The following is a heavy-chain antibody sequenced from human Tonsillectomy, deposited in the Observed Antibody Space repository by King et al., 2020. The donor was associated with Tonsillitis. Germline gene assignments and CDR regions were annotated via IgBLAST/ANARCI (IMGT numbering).Heavy chain of an antibody. CDR2: ISGTGTRT. D-gene: IGHD4-17*01. J-gene: IGHJ4*02. V-gene: IGHV3-23*04. Sequence: VQLVESGGGLVQPGGSLRLSCAASGFTFSSYAMNWVRQAPGKGLEWVACISGTGTRTYYADSVKGRFIISRDNSKNTLYLQMNSLRAEDTAVYFCAKDGEKRFPPEGYFDYWGQGTLVTVSS. CDR1: GFTFSSYA. CDR3: AKDGEKRFPPEGYFDY.